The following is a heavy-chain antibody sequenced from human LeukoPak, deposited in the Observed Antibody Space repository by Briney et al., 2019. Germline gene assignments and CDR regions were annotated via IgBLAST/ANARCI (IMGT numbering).Heavy chain of an antibody. D-gene: IGHD6-6*01. CDR3: GRDSPYSARGQPTDY. CDR2: INTDGTNT. Sequence: GGSLRLSCAASGFSFRSYWMHWVRQAPGKGLVWVSRINTDGTNTGYADSVKGRFTISRDNAKNTLYLQMNSLRAEDTAVYYCGRDSPYSARGQPTDYWGQGTLVTVSS. J-gene: IGHJ4*02. V-gene: IGHV3-74*01. CDR1: GFSFRSYW.